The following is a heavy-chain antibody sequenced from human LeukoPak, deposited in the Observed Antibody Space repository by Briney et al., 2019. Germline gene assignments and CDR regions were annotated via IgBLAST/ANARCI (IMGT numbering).Heavy chain of an antibody. CDR3: ARSRAEKVPVWGSYRHHDAFDL. J-gene: IGHJ3*01. D-gene: IGHD3-16*02. CDR1: GYSFPNYW. CDR2: IYPGDSDT. V-gene: IGHV5-51*01. Sequence: GEPRKISCMGSGYSFPNYWIGWVRRMPGKGLERMGIIYPGDSDTTYKPPCQGHTTFSADMSISTAYLQWSSLKASDTAMYYCARSRAEKVPVWGSYRHHDAFDLWGQGTRVTVSS.